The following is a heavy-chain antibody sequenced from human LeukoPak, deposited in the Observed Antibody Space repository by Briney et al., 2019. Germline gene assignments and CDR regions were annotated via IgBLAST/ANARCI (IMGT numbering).Heavy chain of an antibody. CDR2: ISDSGGDT. J-gene: IGHJ4*02. D-gene: IGHD6-6*01. Sequence: PGGSLRLSCVGSGFTFGSYAMSWVRQAPGKGLDWVSAISDSGGDTYSAGSVKGRFIISRDNSKNTLNLQMNSLRAEDTAIYYCAKGSAAGRPYYFDYWGQGTLVTVSS. CDR1: GFTFGSYA. CDR3: AKGSAAGRPYYFDY. V-gene: IGHV3-23*01.